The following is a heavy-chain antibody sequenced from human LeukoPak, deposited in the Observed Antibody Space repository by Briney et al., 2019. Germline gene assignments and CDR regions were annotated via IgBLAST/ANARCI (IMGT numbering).Heavy chain of an antibody. CDR2: IIVIFGTP. CDR1: RGTFRSYS. V-gene: IGHV1-69*13. CDR3: ARDVDSSMVTNWFDS. J-gene: IGHJ5*01. Sequence: PGASVKVSCKASRGTFRSYSFSWVRQAPGQGLEWLGGIIVIFGTPNYPQKFHGRVTITADESTSTVYMELSSLRSEDTAMYYCARDVDSSMVTNWFDSWGQGTLVTVSS. D-gene: IGHD5-18*01.